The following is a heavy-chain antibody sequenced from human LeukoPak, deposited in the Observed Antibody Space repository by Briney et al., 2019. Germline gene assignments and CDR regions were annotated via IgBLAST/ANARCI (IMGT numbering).Heavy chain of an antibody. Sequence: ASVRVSCKASGYTISDYFMHWVRQAPGQGLEWMGWISAYNGNTNYAQKLQGRVTMTTDTSTSTAYMELRGLRSDDTAVYYCARDSELERRRDYWGQGTLVTVSS. CDR3: ARDSELERRRDY. CDR1: GYTISDYF. D-gene: IGHD1-1*01. CDR2: ISAYNGNT. V-gene: IGHV1-18*04. J-gene: IGHJ4*02.